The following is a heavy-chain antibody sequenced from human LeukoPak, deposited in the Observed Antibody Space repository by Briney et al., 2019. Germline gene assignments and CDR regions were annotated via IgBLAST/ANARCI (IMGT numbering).Heavy chain of an antibody. D-gene: IGHD3-9*01. V-gene: IGHV1-24*01. J-gene: IGHJ4*02. CDR1: GYTLTELS. CDR2: FDPEDGET. CDR3: ASPSKLRYFDWSFDY. Sequence: ASVKVSCKVSGYTLTELSMHWVRQAPGKGLEWMGGFDPEDGETIYAQKFQGRVTMTEDTSTDTAYMELSSLRSEDTAVYYCASPSKLRYFDWSFDYWGQGTLVTVSS.